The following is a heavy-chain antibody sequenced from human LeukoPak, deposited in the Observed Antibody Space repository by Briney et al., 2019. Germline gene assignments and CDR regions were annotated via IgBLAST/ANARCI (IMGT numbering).Heavy chain of an antibody. V-gene: IGHV4-4*09. Sequence: SETLSLTCTVSGGSISSYYWSWIRQPPGKGLEWIGYIYTSGSTNYNPSLRSRVTISVDTSKHQFSLKLSSVTAADTAVYYCASHSSSGYYFGYWGQGTLVTVSS. J-gene: IGHJ4*02. CDR1: GGSISSYY. CDR3: ASHSSSGYYFGY. D-gene: IGHD3-22*01. CDR2: IYTSGST.